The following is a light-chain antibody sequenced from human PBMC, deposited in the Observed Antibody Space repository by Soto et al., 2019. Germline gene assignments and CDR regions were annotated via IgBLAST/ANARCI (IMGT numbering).Light chain of an antibody. J-gene: IGKJ4*01. CDR1: QSISDW. CDR3: QQYNSSPDT. Sequence: DIQMTQSPSTLSASVGDRVTITCRASQSISDWLAWYQQKPGKAPKLLIYKASNLENGVPSRFSGSGSGTEFTLTISSLQPDDFATYYCQQYNSSPDTFGGGTKVEIK. V-gene: IGKV1-5*03. CDR2: KAS.